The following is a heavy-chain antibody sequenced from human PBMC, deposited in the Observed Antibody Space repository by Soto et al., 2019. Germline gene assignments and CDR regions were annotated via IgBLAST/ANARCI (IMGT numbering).Heavy chain of an antibody. CDR1: GFTFSSYE. CDR2: SSSSGSTI. Sequence: GGSLRLSCAASGFTFSSYEMNWVRQAPGKGLEWVSYSSSSGSTIYYADSVKGRFTISRDNAKNSLYLQMNSLRAEDTAVYYCARDVSDGYNSEAFDIWGQGTMVTVSS. CDR3: ARDVSDGYNSEAFDI. D-gene: IGHD5-12*01. V-gene: IGHV3-48*03. J-gene: IGHJ3*02.